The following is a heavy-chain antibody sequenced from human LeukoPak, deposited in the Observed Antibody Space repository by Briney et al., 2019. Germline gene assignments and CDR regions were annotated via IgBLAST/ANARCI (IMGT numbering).Heavy chain of an antibody. CDR2: ISAYNGNT. CDR1: GYTFISYG. J-gene: IGHJ4*02. V-gene: IGHV1-18*01. Sequence: AAGKVSCKASGYTFISYGVSWVRQAPGQGLEWMGWISAYNGNTKYAQKVQGRVTMTTDASTSTAYMELRSLRSDDTAVYYCARDSCTSTTCSFDYWGQGTLVTASA. D-gene: IGHD2-2*01. CDR3: ARDSCTSTTCSFDY.